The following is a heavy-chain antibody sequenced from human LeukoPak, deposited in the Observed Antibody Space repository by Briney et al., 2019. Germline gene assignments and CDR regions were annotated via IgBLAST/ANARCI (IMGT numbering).Heavy chain of an antibody. Sequence: SETLSLTCAVYGRSFSGYYWSWIRQPPGKGLEWIGEIDRSGSTNYNPSLKSRVTISVDTSKNQFSLKLSSVTAADTAVYYCARAHVLRFLEWLPPVYYYYYMDVWGKGTTVTVSS. V-gene: IGHV4-34*01. D-gene: IGHD3-3*01. J-gene: IGHJ6*03. CDR1: GRSFSGYY. CDR3: ARAHVLRFLEWLPPVYYYYYMDV. CDR2: IDRSGST.